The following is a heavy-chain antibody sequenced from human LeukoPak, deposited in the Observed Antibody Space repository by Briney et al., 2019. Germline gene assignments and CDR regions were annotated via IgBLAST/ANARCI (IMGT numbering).Heavy chain of an antibody. CDR3: ARYTYCSSTSCPRNDAFDI. V-gene: IGHV4-34*01. J-gene: IGHJ3*02. Sequence: PSETLSLTCAVYGGSFSGYYWRWLRQAPGKGLEWVGEINHSGSNNDNPSLKSRVTISVDTSKNQFSLQLSSVTAADTAVYYCARYTYCSSTSCPRNDAFDIWRQGTMVTVSS. CDR1: GGSFSGYY. D-gene: IGHD2-2*01. CDR2: INHSGSN.